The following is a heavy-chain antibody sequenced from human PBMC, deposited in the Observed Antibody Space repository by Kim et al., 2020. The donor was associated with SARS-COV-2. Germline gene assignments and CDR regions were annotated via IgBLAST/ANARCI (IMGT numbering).Heavy chain of an antibody. D-gene: IGHD3-3*01. CDR1: GGSISSYY. V-gene: IGHV4-59*01. Sequence: SETLSLTCTVSGGSISSYYWSWIRQPPGKGLEWIGYIYYSGSSNYNPSLKSRVTISEDTSNNQFSLRLRSVTAADTPVYYCPRSRFERMTIFGVVIIAAMDVWGQGTTVTVSS. CDR3: PRSRFERMTIFGVVIIAAMDV. J-gene: IGHJ6*02. CDR2: IYYSGSS.